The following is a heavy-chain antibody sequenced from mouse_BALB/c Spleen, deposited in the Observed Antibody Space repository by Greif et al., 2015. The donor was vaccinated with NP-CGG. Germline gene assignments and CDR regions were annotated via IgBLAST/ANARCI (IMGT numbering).Heavy chain of an antibody. V-gene: IGHV4-2*02. CDR2: INPGSSTI. CDR3: ARLRRDYAMDY. D-gene: IGHD2-12*01. J-gene: IGHJ4*01. CDR1: GFDFSRYW. Sequence: EVQLVESGGGLVQPGGSLNLSCAASGFDFSRYWMSWARQAPGKGQEWIGEINPGSSTINYTPSLKDKFIISRDNAKNTLYLQMSKVRSEDTALYYCARLRRDYAMDYWGQGTSVTVSS.